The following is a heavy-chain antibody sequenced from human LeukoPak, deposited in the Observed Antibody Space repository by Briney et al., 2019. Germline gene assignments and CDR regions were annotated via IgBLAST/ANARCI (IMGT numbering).Heavy chain of an antibody. V-gene: IGHV3-7*01. Sequence: GGSLRLSCAASGFTFSTNWMSWVRQAPGKGLEWVANIKQDGSEKNYVDSVKGRFTISRGNAKSSLYLQMNSLRAEDTAVYYCAKAGNGFGYWGQGALVTVSS. CDR3: AKAGNGFGY. CDR2: IKQDGSEK. CDR1: GFTFSTNW. J-gene: IGHJ4*02. D-gene: IGHD2-8*01.